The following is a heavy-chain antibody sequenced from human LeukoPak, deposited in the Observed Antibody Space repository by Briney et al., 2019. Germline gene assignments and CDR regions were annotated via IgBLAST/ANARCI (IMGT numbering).Heavy chain of an antibody. V-gene: IGHV1-2*02. CDR3: ARSLKGTGYYYALDH. D-gene: IGHD3-22*01. CDR1: GYTFTGYY. J-gene: IGHJ4*02. CDR2: INPNSGGT. Sequence: ASVKVSCKASGYTFTGYYMHWVRQAPGPGLEWMGWINPNSGGTNYAQKFQGRVTMTRDTSISTAYMELSRLRSDDTAVYYCARSLKGTGYYYALDHWGQGAVVTVSS.